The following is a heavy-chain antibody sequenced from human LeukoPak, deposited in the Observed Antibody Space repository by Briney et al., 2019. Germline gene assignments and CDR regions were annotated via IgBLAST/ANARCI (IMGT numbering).Heavy chain of an antibody. J-gene: IGHJ4*02. CDR2: ISYDGSNK. Sequence: GGSLRLSCAASGFTFSSYAMHWVRQAPGKGLEWVAVISYDGSNKYYADSVKGRFTISRDNSKNTLYLQMNSLRAEDTAVYYCARGDYGDYPPYYFDYWGQGTLVTVSS. V-gene: IGHV3-30*04. CDR3: ARGDYGDYPPYYFDY. D-gene: IGHD4-17*01. CDR1: GFTFSSYA.